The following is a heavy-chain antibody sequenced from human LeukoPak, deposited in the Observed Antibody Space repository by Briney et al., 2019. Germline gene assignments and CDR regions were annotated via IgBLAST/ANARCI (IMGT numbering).Heavy chain of an antibody. CDR2: IYSGGST. Sequence: GGSLRLSCAASGFTVSSNYMSWVRQAPGKGLEWVSVIYSGGSTYYADSVKGRFTISRDNSKNTLYLQMNSLRAEDTAVYYCARLIAAAGTEYFDYWGQGTLVTVSS. V-gene: IGHV3-53*01. D-gene: IGHD6-13*01. CDR3: ARLIAAAGTEYFDY. J-gene: IGHJ4*02. CDR1: GFTVSSNY.